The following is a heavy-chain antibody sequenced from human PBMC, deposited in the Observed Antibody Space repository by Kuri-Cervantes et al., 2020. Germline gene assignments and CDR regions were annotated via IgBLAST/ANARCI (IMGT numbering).Heavy chain of an antibody. CDR1: GFTFTTYD. V-gene: IGHV1-8*02. D-gene: IGHD3-10*01. J-gene: IGHJ4*02. CDR2: MNPDSGNT. Sequence: ASVKVSCKASGFTFTTYDINWLRQATGQGLEWMGWMNPDSGNTGYAQKFQGRVTMTRDTSISTAYMEMSSLRSDDTAVYCCVRGVRSGQPLGDYWGQGTLVTVSS. CDR3: VRGVRSGQPLGDY.